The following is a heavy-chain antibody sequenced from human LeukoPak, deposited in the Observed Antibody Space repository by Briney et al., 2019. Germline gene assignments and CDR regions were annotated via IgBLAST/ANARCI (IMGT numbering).Heavy chain of an antibody. V-gene: IGHV3-33*01. CDR3: ARDSASRRDPLYYFDY. CDR1: GFTFSSYG. Sequence: GRSLRLSCAASGFTFSSYGMHWVRQAPGKGLEWVAVIWYDGSNKYYADSVKGRFTISRDNSKNTLYLQMNSLRAEDTAVYYCARDSASRRDPLYYFDYWGQGTLVTVSS. J-gene: IGHJ4*02. CDR2: IWYDGSNK. D-gene: IGHD1-1*01.